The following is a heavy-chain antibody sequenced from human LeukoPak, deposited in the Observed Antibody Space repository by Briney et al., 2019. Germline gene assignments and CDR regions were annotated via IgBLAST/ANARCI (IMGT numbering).Heavy chain of an antibody. Sequence: GGSLRLSCAASGFTFSSYAMSWVRQAPGQGLEWVSAISGSGGSTYYADSVKGRFTTSRDNSKNPLYLQMTNPRAEDTALYYPGSEIAGAGVFDYWGQGTLVTVSS. J-gene: IGHJ4*02. D-gene: IGHD6-13*01. CDR3: GSEIAGAGVFDY. V-gene: IGHV3-23*01. CDR1: GFTFSSYA. CDR2: ISGSGGST.